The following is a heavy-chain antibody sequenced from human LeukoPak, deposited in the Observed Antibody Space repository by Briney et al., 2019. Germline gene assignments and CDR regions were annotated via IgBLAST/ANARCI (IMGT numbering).Heavy chain of an antibody. V-gene: IGHV3-23*01. Sequence: LPGGSLRLSCAASGFTFSSYEMNWVRQAPGKGLKWVSDISASGGSTYYADSVKGRFTISRDNSKKTLHLQMNSLRAEDTAIYYCAKASSAGDSSSWNYWGQGILVTVSS. CDR3: AKASSAGDSSSWNY. CDR2: ISASGGST. CDR1: GFTFSSYE. J-gene: IGHJ4*02. D-gene: IGHD6-13*01.